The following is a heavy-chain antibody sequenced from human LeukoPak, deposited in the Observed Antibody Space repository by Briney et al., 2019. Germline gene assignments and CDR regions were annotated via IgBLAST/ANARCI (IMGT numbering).Heavy chain of an antibody. CDR3: ARARLTTVVRDYYYYMDV. V-gene: IGHV1-69*13. CDR2: IIPIFGTA. J-gene: IGHJ6*03. Sequence: SVKVSCKASGGTFSSYAISWVRRAPGQGLEWMGGIIPIFGTANYAQKFQGRVTITADESTSTAYMELSSLRSEDTAVYYCARARLTTVVRDYYYYMDVWGKGTTVTVSS. D-gene: IGHD4-23*01. CDR1: GGTFSSYA.